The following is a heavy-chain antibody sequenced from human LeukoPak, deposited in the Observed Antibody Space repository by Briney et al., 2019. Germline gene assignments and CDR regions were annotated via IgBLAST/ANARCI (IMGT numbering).Heavy chain of an antibody. CDR1: GFTFRSYA. Sequence: GGSLRLSCSASGFTFRSYAMHWVRQAPGKGLEYVSAISNNGGITYYADSVKGRFTISRDNSKNTLSLQMNSLRVEDTAMYFCAKDIQLSTWGLGTMVTVSS. CDR2: ISNNGGIT. V-gene: IGHV3-64*04. CDR3: AKDIQLST. D-gene: IGHD5-24*01. J-gene: IGHJ3*01.